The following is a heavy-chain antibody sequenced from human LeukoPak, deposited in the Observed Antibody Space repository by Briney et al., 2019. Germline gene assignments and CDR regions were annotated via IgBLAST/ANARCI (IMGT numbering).Heavy chain of an antibody. CDR2: IYYTGST. J-gene: IGHJ4*02. Sequence: SETLSLTCTVSGGSISSSSYYWGWIRQPPGKGLEWIGSIYYTGSTYYNPSLKSRVTISVDTSKNQFSLKLSSVTAADTAVFYCARQLTVAGSDYWGQGTLVTASS. D-gene: IGHD6-19*01. V-gene: IGHV4-39*01. CDR1: GGSISSSSYY. CDR3: ARQLTVAGSDY.